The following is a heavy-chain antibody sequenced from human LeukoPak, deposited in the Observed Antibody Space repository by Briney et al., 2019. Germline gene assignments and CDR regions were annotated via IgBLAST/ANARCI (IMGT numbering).Heavy chain of an antibody. J-gene: IGHJ6*03. CDR3: AKDGGYDFWSGYYNGYYYYMDV. CDR2: ISYDGSNK. Sequence: GGSLRLSCAASGFTFSSYGMHWVRQAPGKGLEWVAVISYDGSNKYYADSVKGRFTISRDNSKNTLYLQMNSLRAEDTAVYYCAKDGGYDFWSGYYNGYYYYMDVWGKGTTVTVSS. CDR1: GFTFSSYG. D-gene: IGHD3-3*01. V-gene: IGHV3-30*18.